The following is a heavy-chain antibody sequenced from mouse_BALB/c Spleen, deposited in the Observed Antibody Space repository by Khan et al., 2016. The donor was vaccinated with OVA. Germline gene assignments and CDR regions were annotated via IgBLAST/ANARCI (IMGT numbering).Heavy chain of an antibody. CDR1: GYSFTSYY. CDR2: IDPFSGGT. Sequence: VQLKQSGPELMKPGASVKISCKASGYSFTSYYIHWVKESHGKSLEWIGYIDPFSGGTTYNQKFRGKATLTVDKSSSTAYIHLSNLTSEDSAVYYCTRHGYVAWFTYWGQGTLVTVSA. V-gene: IGHV1S135*01. CDR3: TRHGYVAWFTY. J-gene: IGHJ3*01. D-gene: IGHD2-2*01.